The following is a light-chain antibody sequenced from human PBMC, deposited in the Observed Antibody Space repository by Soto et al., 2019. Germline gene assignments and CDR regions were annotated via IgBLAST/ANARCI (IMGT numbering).Light chain of an antibody. Sequence: EIVLTQSPATLSLSPGETATLSCRASQSVSNYLAWYQQKPGQAPRLLIFDVSNRASGIPARFSGSGSGTDFTLPISSLEPEDFAVYYCQQHSNWPLTFGGGTKVEIK. CDR2: DVS. CDR3: QQHSNWPLT. CDR1: QSVSNY. J-gene: IGKJ4*01. V-gene: IGKV3-11*01.